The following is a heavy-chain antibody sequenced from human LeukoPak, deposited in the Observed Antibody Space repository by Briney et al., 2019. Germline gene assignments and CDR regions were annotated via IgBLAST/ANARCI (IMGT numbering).Heavy chain of an antibody. CDR1: GGSISSSGYY. CDR2: IYYSGST. J-gene: IGHJ5*02. CDR3: ARHEYSGSYYGLSWFDP. D-gene: IGHD1-26*01. V-gene: IGHV4-39*01. Sequence: SETLSLTCTVSGGSISSSGYYWGWIRQPPGKGLEWIASIYYSGSTYYNPSLKSRVTISVDTSKNQLPLKMSSLTAADTAVYYCARHEYSGSYYGLSWFDPWGQGTLVTVSS.